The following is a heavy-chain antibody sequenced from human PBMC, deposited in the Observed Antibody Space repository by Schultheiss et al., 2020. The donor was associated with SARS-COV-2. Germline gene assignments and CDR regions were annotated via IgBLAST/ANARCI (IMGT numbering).Heavy chain of an antibody. Sequence: SQTLSLTCTVSGGSISADYWSWIRQSPGKGLEWIGSIYYSGSTYFNPSLKSRVTISVDTSKNQFSLKLSSVTAADTAVYYCARRIVVVTATLLDAFDIWGQGTTVTVSS. V-gene: IGHV4-59*08. D-gene: IGHD2-21*02. CDR3: ARRIVVVTATLLDAFDI. CDR2: IYYSGST. J-gene: IGHJ3*02. CDR1: GGSISADY.